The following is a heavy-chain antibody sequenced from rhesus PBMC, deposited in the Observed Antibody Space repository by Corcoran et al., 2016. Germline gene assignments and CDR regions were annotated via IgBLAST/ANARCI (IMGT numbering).Heavy chain of an antibody. CDR1: GFTFSNYW. Sequence: EVQLVESGGGLVQPGGSLRLSCAASGFTFSNYWMSWVRQAPGKGLEWVCFIKNKADGGKAAYAESVKGRFTIARDDSKNTLYLQMNSLKTEDTAVYYCTRDSSGWDDFDYWGQGVLVTVSS. CDR2: IKNKADGGKA. J-gene: IGHJ4*01. D-gene: IGHD6-31*01. V-gene: IGHV3S11*01. CDR3: TRDSSGWDDFDY.